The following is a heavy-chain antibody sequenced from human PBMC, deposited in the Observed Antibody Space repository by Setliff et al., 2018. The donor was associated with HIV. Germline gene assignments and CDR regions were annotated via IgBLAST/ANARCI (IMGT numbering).Heavy chain of an antibody. V-gene: IGHV4-38-2*02. D-gene: IGHD3-10*01. CDR2: LSHYGST. CDR3: ARRGGGNYQTLYYFDY. CDR1: GYSIRGGFY. J-gene: IGHJ4*02. Sequence: SETLSLTCTVSGYSIRGGFYWGWIRQPPGKGLEWIGSLSHYGSTYYNPSLKNRVLMSLDTSKNQFSLRLSAGTAADTAIYFCARRGGGNYQTLYYFDYWGQGRLVTVSS.